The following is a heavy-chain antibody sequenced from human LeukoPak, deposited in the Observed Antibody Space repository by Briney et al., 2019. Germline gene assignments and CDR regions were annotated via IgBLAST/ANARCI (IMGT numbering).Heavy chain of an antibody. Sequence: TGGSLRLSCAASGFTFSSYGMHWVRQAPGKGLEWVALIRYDGSNEYYADSVKGRFTISRGNSKNTLYLQMTSLRAEDTAVYYCARDLMATIGLEYWGQGTLVTVSS. D-gene: IGHD5-12*01. J-gene: IGHJ4*02. CDR2: IRYDGSNE. CDR1: GFTFSSYG. CDR3: ARDLMATIGLEY. V-gene: IGHV3-30*02.